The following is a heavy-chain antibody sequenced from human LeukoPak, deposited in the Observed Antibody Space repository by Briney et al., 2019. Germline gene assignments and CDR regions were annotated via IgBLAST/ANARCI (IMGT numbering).Heavy chain of an antibody. CDR1: GGSISSYY. V-gene: IGHV4-59*12. CDR2: IYYSGST. Sequence: SETLSLTCTVSGGSISSYYWSWMRQPPGKGLEWIGYIYYSGSTNYNPSLKSRVTISVDTSKNQFSLKLSSVTAADTAVYYCASMTVTAPNWFDPWGQGTLVTVSS. D-gene: IGHD2-21*02. CDR3: ASMTVTAPNWFDP. J-gene: IGHJ5*02.